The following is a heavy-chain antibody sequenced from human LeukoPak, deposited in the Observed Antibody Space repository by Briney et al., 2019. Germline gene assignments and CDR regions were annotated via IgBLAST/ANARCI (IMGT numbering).Heavy chain of an antibody. J-gene: IGHJ6*02. Sequence: GSSVKVSCKASGGTFSSYAISWVRQAPGQGLEWMGGIIPIFGTANYAQKFQGRVTITTDESTSTAYMELSSLRSEDTAVYYCARGGLRYFDWLLIGAAPYYYYYGMDVWGQGTTVTVSS. CDR2: IIPIFGTA. V-gene: IGHV1-69*05. CDR1: GGTFSSYA. CDR3: ARGGLRYFDWLLIGAAPYYYYYGMDV. D-gene: IGHD3-9*01.